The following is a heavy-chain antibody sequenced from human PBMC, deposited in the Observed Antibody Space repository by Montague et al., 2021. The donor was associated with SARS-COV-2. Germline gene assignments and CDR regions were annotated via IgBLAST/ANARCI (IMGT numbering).Heavy chain of an antibody. J-gene: IGHJ4*02. CDR1: GDSISSYY. V-gene: IGHV4-59*10. CDR3: ARSYSSSWQNDF. D-gene: IGHD6-13*01. Sequence: SETLSLTCDVYGDSISSYYWSWIRQPAGKGLEWIGRIYTSGSTNYNPSLKSRVTMSVDTSKNQFSLKLSSVTAADTAVYYCARSYSSSWQNDFWGQGTLVTVSS. CDR2: IYTSGST.